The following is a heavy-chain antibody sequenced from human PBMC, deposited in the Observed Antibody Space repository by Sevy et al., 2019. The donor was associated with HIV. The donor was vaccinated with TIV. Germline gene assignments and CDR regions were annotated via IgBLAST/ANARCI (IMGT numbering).Heavy chain of an antibody. V-gene: IGHV3-23*01. CDR3: AKPLGDLYYDILTGYYSVNWFDP. CDR2: ISGSGGST. Sequence: GGSLRLSCAASGFTFSSYAMSWVRQAPGKGLEWVSAISGSGGSTYYADSVKGRFTISRDNSKNTLYLQMNSLRAEDTAVNYCAKPLGDLYYDILTGYYSVNWFDPWGQGTLVTVSS. D-gene: IGHD3-9*01. J-gene: IGHJ5*02. CDR1: GFTFSSYA.